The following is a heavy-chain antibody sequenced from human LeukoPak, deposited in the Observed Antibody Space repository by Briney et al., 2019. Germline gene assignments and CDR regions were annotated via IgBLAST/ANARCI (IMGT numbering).Heavy chain of an antibody. CDR2: IYYSGST. CDR3: ASLSKITMIDH. J-gene: IGHJ4*02. Sequence: SETLSLTCTVSGGSISSYYWSWLRQPPGKGLEWIGYIYYSGSTNYNPSLKSRVTISVDTSKNQFSLKLSSVTAADTAVYYCASLSKITMIDHWGQGTLVTVSS. V-gene: IGHV4-59*01. D-gene: IGHD3-22*01. CDR1: GGSISSYY.